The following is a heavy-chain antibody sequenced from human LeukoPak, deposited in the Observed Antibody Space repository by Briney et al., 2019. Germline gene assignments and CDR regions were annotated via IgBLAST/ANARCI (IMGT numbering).Heavy chain of an antibody. V-gene: IGHV1-2*02. CDR1: GYTFTGCY. J-gene: IGHJ4*02. CDR2: INPNSGGT. D-gene: IGHD3-16*01. CDR3: VRQSAYCYYFDY. Sequence: GASVRVSCMDSGYTFTGCYIHWGRDAPGQRREWGGWINPNSGGTNYAQTFQGRVTITRDTSINTAYMELNWLRSDDTAVYYCVRQSAYCYYFDYWGQGTLVTVSS.